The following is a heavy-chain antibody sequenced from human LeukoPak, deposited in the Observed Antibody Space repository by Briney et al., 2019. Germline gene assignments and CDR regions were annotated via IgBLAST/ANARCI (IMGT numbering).Heavy chain of an antibody. Sequence: PGGSLRLSCAASGFTFSRYWIHWVRQAPGKGLEWVAVISYDGSNKYYADSVKGRFTISRDNSKNTLYLQMNSLRAEDTAVYYCAKNRIDGDSYYYFDYWGQGTLVTVSS. CDR3: AKNRIDGDSYYYFDY. CDR1: GFTFSRYW. J-gene: IGHJ4*02. D-gene: IGHD2-21*02. V-gene: IGHV3-30*18. CDR2: ISYDGSNK.